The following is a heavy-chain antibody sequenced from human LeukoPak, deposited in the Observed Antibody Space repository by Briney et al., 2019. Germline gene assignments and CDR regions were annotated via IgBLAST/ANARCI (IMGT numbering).Heavy chain of an antibody. V-gene: IGHV1-46*01. CDR2: INPSGGST. CDR1: GYTFTSYY. CDR3: ARGGDSSGYYESNWFDP. J-gene: IGHJ5*02. Sequence: GASVKVSRKASGYTFTSYYMHWVRQAPGQGLEWMGIINPSGGSTSYAQKFQGRITMTRDMSTSTVYMELSSLRSEDTAVYYCARGGDSSGYYESNWFDPWGQGTLVTVSS. D-gene: IGHD3-22*01.